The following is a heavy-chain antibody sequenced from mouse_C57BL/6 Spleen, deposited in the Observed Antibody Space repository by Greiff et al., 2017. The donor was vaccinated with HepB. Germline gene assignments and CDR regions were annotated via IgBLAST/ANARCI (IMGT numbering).Heavy chain of an antibody. CDR3: ARRGDYDEDYFDY. D-gene: IGHD2-4*01. Sequence: QVHVKQPGAELVKPGASVKMSCKASGYTFTSYWITWVKQRPGQGLEWIGDIYPGSGSTNYNEKFKSKATLTVDTSSSTAYMQLSSLTSEDSAVYYCARRGDYDEDYFDYWGQGTTLTVSS. V-gene: IGHV1-55*01. CDR1: GYTFTSYW. J-gene: IGHJ2*01. CDR2: IYPGSGST.